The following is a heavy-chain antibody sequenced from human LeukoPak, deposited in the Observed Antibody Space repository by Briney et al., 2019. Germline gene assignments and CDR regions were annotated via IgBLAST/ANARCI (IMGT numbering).Heavy chain of an antibody. D-gene: IGHD4/OR15-4a*01. Sequence: GGSLRLSCTASGFTFSSYEMNWVRQAPGKGLEWVSYISTSGGTIYYADSVRGRFTISRDNAKNSLYLQMNSLRAEDTAVYYCPRDSPNYGEIDYWGQGTLVTVSS. V-gene: IGHV3-48*03. CDR1: GFTFSSYE. CDR2: ISTSGGTI. CDR3: PRDSPNYGEIDY. J-gene: IGHJ4*02.